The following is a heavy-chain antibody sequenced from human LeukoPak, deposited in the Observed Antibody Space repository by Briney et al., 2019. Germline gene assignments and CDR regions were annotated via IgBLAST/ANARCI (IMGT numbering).Heavy chain of an antibody. Sequence: ASVKVSCKDSGYTFTSYGISWVRQAPGQGLEWMGWISAYNGNTNYAQKLQGRVTMTTDTSTSTAYMELRSLRSDDTAVYYCARRPYVWGSYRSGNQYYFDYWGQGTLVTVSS. CDR2: ISAYNGNT. V-gene: IGHV1-18*01. CDR1: GYTFTSYG. D-gene: IGHD3-16*02. CDR3: ARRPYVWGSYRSGNQYYFDY. J-gene: IGHJ4*02.